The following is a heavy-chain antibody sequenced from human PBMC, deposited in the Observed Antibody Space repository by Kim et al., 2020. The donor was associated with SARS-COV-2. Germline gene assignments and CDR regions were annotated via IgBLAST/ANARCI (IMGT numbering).Heavy chain of an antibody. D-gene: IGHD2-8*02. CDR2: ISSSGSYI. CDR3: ARVLTSDWWYFDY. CDR1: GFTFSSYN. V-gene: IGHV3-21*01. J-gene: IGHJ4*02. Sequence: GGSLRLSCAASGFTFSSYNMNWVRQAPGKGLEWISSISSSGSYIYYADSMKGRFTISRDNARASLYLQMNSLRAEDTAVYYCARVLTSDWWYFDYWGQG.